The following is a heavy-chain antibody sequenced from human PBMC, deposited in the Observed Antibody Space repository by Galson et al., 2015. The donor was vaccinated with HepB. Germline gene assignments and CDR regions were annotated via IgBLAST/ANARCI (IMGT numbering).Heavy chain of an antibody. CDR2: ISTTSDNK. V-gene: IGHV3-48*01. Sequence: SLRLSCAVSGFTFSSYTMIWVRQAPGKGLEWISYISTTSDNKFSADSVKGRFIISRDNAKNLLYLQMNSLRAEDTAVYYCTRIALSGSYWYFDYWGQGSLVTVSS. CDR3: TRIALSGSYWYFDY. J-gene: IGHJ4*02. D-gene: IGHD1-26*01. CDR1: GFTFSSYT.